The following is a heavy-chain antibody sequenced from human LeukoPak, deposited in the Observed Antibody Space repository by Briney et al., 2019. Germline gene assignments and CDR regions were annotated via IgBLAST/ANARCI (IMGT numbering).Heavy chain of an antibody. D-gene: IGHD3-22*01. CDR1: GFTFTSSA. J-gene: IGHJ3*02. CDR3: AAAAYYYDSSGYYSVAFDI. Sequence: GASVKVSCKASGFTFTSSAVQWVRQARGQRLEWIGWIVVGSGNTNYAQKFQERVTITRDMSTSTAYMELSSLRSEDTAVYYCAAAAYYYDSSGYYSVAFDIWGQGTMVTVSS. V-gene: IGHV1-58*01. CDR2: IVVGSGNT.